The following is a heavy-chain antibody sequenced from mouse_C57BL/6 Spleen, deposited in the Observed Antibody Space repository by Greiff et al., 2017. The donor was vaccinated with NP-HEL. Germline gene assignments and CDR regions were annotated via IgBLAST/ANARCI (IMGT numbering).Heavy chain of an antibody. D-gene: IGHD1-1*01. CDR1: GFTFSDYG. CDR3: ARQGSYYYGSSYWYFDV. J-gene: IGHJ1*03. V-gene: IGHV5-17*01. Sequence: EVQLVESGGGLVKPGGSLKLSCAASGFTFSDYGMHWVRQAPEKGLEWVAYISSGSSTIYYVDTVKGRFTISRDNAKNTLFLQMTSLRSEDTAMYYCARQGSYYYGSSYWYFDVWGTGTTVTVSS. CDR2: ISSGSSTI.